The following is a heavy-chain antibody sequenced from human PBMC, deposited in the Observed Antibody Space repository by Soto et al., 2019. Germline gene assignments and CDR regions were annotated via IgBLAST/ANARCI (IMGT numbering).Heavy chain of an antibody. CDR1: GGSISSYY. D-gene: IGHD6-19*01. Sequence: QVQLQESGPGLVKPSETLSLTCTVSGGSISSYYWSWIRQPPGKGLEWIGYIYYSGSTNYNPSLKSRVTISVDTTKNQFSLKLSSVTAADTAVYYCASLEYSSGWYRCGYWGQGTLVTVSS. J-gene: IGHJ4*02. CDR3: ASLEYSSGWYRCGY. CDR2: IYYSGST. V-gene: IGHV4-59*01.